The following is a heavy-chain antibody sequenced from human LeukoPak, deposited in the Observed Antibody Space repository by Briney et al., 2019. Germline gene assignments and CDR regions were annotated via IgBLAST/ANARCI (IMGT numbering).Heavy chain of an antibody. J-gene: IGHJ3*02. CDR1: GGSISSSNYY. V-gene: IGHV4-61*02. Sequence: SETLSLTCSVSGGSISSSNYYWSWIRQPAGRGLEWIGRIYTSESTNYNPSLKSRVTISVDTSRNQFSLKLSSVTAADTAVYYCARAPESYDTLTGSRNAFDIWGQGTMVTVSS. CDR2: IYTSEST. D-gene: IGHD3-9*01. CDR3: ARAPESYDTLTGSRNAFDI.